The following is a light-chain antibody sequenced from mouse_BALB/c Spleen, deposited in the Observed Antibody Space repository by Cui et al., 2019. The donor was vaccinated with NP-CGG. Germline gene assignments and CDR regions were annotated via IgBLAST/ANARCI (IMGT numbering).Light chain of an antibody. CDR2: GTN. Sequence: HAIVNSESALTTSPGETVTLTCRSSTGTVTTSNYANWVQERPDHLFTGLIGGTNNRAPGVPARFSGSLIGDKAALTITGAQTEDEAIYFCALWYSNHWVFGGGTKLTVL. CDR1: TGTVTTSNY. V-gene: IGLV1*01. J-gene: IGLJ1*01. CDR3: ALWYSNHWV.